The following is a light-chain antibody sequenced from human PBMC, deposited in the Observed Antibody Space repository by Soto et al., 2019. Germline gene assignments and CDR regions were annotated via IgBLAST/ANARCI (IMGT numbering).Light chain of an antibody. CDR3: SSYAGSNNYV. CDR1: SSDVGGYGY. J-gene: IGLJ1*01. CDR2: EVS. V-gene: IGLV2-8*01. Sequence: QSVLTQPPSASGSPGQSVTISCTGTSSDVGGYGYVSWYQQHPGKAPKLMIYEVSKRPSGVPDRFSGSKSGNTASLTVSGIQAEDEADYYCSSYAGSNNYVFGTGTKLTVL.